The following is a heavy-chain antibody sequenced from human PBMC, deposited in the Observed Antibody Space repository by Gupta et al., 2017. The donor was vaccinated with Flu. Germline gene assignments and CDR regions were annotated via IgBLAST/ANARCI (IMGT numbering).Heavy chain of an antibody. CDR1: GGSFSGYY. J-gene: IGHJ4*02. CDR3: ARGTDDFWNQGRNFDY. Sequence: QVQLQQWGAGLLKPSETLSLTCAVYGGSFSGYYWSWIRPPPGKGLEWIGEINHSGSTNYNPSLKSRVTISVDTSKNQFSLKLSSVTAADTAVYYCARGTDDFWNQGRNFDYWGQGALVTVSS. D-gene: IGHD3-3*01. CDR2: INHSGST. V-gene: IGHV4-34*01.